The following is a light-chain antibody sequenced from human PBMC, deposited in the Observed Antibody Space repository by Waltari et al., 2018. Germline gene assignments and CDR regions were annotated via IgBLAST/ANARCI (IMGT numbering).Light chain of an antibody. Sequence: QLVLTQSPSASASLGASVKLTCTLSSGHSSNIIAWLQQKPAKGPLYLMKVNSDGIHSKGDVIPDRFSGSSSGAERYLTISTVQSEDEADYYCQTGGHGTWVFGGGTKLTVL. CDR3: QTGGHGTWV. V-gene: IGLV4-69*01. CDR2: VNSDGIH. CDR1: SGHSSNI. J-gene: IGLJ3*02.